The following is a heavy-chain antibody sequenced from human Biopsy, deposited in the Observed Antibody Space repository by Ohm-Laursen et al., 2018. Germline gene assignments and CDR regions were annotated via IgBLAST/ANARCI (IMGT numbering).Heavy chain of an antibody. D-gene: IGHD2-21*02. CDR2: IYYSGTT. V-gene: IGHV4-59*01. CDR3: ARDDAVTVIRGLYY. J-gene: IGHJ4*02. CDR1: GGSISSFY. Sequence: GTLSLTCTVSGGSISSFYWNWIRQRPGQGLEWIGYIYYSGTTDYSPSLKSRVTISIDKSKNQFFLKLSSVTAEDTAVYYCARDDAVTVIRGLYYWGQGALVTVSS.